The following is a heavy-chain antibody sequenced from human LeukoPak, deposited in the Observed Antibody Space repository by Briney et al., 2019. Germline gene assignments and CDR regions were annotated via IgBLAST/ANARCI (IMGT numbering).Heavy chain of an antibody. V-gene: IGHV1-3*01. Sequence: GASVKVSCKASGYTFTSYAMHWVRQAPGQRLEWMGWINAGNGNTKYSQKFQDRVTITRDTSASTAYMELSSLRSEDTAVYYCARVYCSGGSCYDEYFQHWGQGTLVTVSS. CDR2: INAGNGNT. CDR3: ARVYCSGGSCYDEYFQH. CDR1: GYTFTSYA. D-gene: IGHD2-15*01. J-gene: IGHJ1*01.